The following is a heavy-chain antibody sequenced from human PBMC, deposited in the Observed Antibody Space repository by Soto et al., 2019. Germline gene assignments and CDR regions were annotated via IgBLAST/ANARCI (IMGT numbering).Heavy chain of an antibody. Sequence: PGGSLRLSCAASGFTFNTYGMHWVRRIPGKGLQWVAIIWYDGSIKYYADSVKGRFTISRDNSKNTLYLQMNSLRAEDTAVYYCAKDREGATTWEGNWFDPWGQGTLVTVSS. J-gene: IGHJ5*02. CDR3: AKDREGATTWEGNWFDP. V-gene: IGHV3-30*02. CDR2: IWYDGSIK. D-gene: IGHD1-26*01. CDR1: GFTFNTYG.